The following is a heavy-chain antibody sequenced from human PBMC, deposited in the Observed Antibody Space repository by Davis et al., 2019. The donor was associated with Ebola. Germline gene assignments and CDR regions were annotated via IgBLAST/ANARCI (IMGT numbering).Heavy chain of an antibody. J-gene: IGHJ3*02. D-gene: IGHD2-15*01. V-gene: IGHV1-8*01. CDR1: GYTFSSYD. CDR3: ARSDGILRRAFDI. Sequence: ASVKVSCKASGYTFSSYDITWVRQAMGQGLEWMGWMNPKSGNTGYAQKFQDRVTMTRDTSITTAYMELSSLRSEDTAIYYCARSDGILRRAFDIWGQGTAVTVSS. CDR2: MNPKSGNT.